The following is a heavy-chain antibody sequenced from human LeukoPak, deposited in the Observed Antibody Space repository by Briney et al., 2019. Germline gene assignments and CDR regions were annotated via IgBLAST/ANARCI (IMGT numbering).Heavy chain of an antibody. V-gene: IGHV3-7*01. CDR1: GFIFSEFW. CDR2: INQDGSEN. Sequence: GGSLRLSCAASGFIFSEFWMGGVRQAPGKGLEWVANINQDGSENYYVDSVKGRFTISRDNAKKSLYLQMNSLRAEDTAVYYCTKGRSSHYWGQGTLVTVST. D-gene: IGHD3-10*01. CDR3: TKGRSSHY. J-gene: IGHJ4*02.